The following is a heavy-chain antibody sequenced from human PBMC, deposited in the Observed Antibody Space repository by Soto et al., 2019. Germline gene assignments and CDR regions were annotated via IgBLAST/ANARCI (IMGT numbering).Heavy chain of an antibody. V-gene: IGHV1-2*02. CDR3: VRDRGPTAPEFDY. J-gene: IGHJ4*02. CDR1: GYTFTDYY. Sequence: QVQLVQSGAEVKKPGASVKVSYKASGYTFTDYYIHWVRQAPGQGPEWLGWTNTNTGGTNYAQKFKGRVTVTRDTSTNTAYMDLYRLTSDDTAVYYCVRDRGPTAPEFDYWGQGTLITVSS. D-gene: IGHD4-17*01. CDR2: TNTNTGGT.